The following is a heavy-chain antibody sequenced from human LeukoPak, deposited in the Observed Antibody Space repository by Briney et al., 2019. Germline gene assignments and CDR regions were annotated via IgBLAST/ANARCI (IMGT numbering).Heavy chain of an antibody. Sequence: GESLKISCKGSGYSFTSYWIGGLRQLPGKGLEWMGITYPGDSDTIYNPSFQGQLTIPADKSTTTAYLQWSSLKASDTAMYYCARAPDDAFDIWGQGTMVTVSS. CDR2: TYPGDSDT. J-gene: IGHJ3*02. V-gene: IGHV5-51*01. CDR1: GYSFTSYW. CDR3: ARAPDDAFDI.